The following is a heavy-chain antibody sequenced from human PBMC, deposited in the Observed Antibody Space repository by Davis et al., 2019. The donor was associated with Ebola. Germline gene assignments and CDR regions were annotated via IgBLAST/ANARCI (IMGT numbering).Heavy chain of an antibody. CDR3: PDY. CDR1: GFTFDDYA. CDR2: ISWNSGSI. Sequence: PGGSLRLSCAAPGFTFDDYAMHWVRQAPGKGLEWVSGISWNSGSIGYADSVKGRFTISRDNAKNSLYLQMNSLRAEDTALEWLPDYWGQGTPVTVSS. D-gene: IGHD3-3*01. V-gene: IGHV3-9*01. J-gene: IGHJ4*02.